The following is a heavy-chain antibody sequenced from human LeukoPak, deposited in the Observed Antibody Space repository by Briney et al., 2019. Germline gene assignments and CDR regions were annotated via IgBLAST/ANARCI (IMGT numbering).Heavy chain of an antibody. Sequence: PGGSLRLSCAASAFTFTSYGLHWVRQAPGKGLEWVSFIRYDGSNKYYADSVKGRFTISRDNSKNTVYLQMNSLRVDDTAVYYCAKDRQRGNYFRNYYYYMDVWGKGTTVTVSS. CDR3: AKDRQRGNYFRNYYYYMDV. CDR1: AFTFTSYG. V-gene: IGHV3-30*02. J-gene: IGHJ6*03. D-gene: IGHD1-26*01. CDR2: IRYDGSNK.